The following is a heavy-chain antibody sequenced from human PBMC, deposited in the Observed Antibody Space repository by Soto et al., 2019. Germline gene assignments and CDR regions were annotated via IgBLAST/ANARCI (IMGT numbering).Heavy chain of an antibody. CDR1: GGTFSSYA. CDR2: IIPIFGTA. V-gene: IGHV1-69*01. D-gene: IGHD3-3*01. CDR3: ASSPSSPYDLTWFDP. J-gene: IGHJ5*02. Sequence: QVQLVQSGAEVKKPGSSVKVSCKASGGTFSSYAISWVRQAPGQGLEWMGGIIPIFGTANYAQKFQGRVTITADESTSTAYMELSSLRSENTAVYYCASSPSSPYDLTWFDPWGQGTLVTVSS.